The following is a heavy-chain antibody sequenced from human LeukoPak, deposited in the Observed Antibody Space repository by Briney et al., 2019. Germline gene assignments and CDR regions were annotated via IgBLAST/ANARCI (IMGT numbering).Heavy chain of an antibody. CDR3: AKDSGNYYDSSGYMDY. Sequence: QAGGSLRLSCAASGFTFSNYWMHWVRQAPGKGLVLVSRINNDGSYTSYADSVKGRFTIFRDNTKNTLYLQMNSLRDEDTAVYYCAKDSGNYYDSSGYMDYWGQGTLVTVSS. D-gene: IGHD3-22*01. J-gene: IGHJ4*02. V-gene: IGHV3-74*01. CDR1: GFTFSNYW. CDR2: INNDGSYT.